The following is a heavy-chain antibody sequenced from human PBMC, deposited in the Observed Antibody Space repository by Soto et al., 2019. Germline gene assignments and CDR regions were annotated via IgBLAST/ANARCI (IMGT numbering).Heavy chain of an antibody. V-gene: IGHV1-18*01. J-gene: IGHJ4*02. CDR3: ARASRYYWNYMMY. CDR2: VSAYNGNT. CDR1: GYTFSNDA. Sequence: QVQLVQSGAEVKKPGASVKVSCKASGYTFSNDAITWVRQAPGQGLEWMGWVSAYNGNTNYAQKFKGRVTPTTDTATSTAYMEIRSLRSDDTAVYFCARASRYYWNYMMYWGQGTLVTGSS. D-gene: IGHD1-7*01.